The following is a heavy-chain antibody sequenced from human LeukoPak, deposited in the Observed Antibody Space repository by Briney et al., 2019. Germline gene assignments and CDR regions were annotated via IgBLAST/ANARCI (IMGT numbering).Heavy chain of an antibody. CDR3: ARGRCTSCYYYYYYYMDV. V-gene: IGHV1-8*01. CDR2: MNPNSGNT. Sequence: ASVKVSCKASGYTFTSYDINWVRQATGQGLEWMGWMNPNSGNTGYAQKFQGRVTMTRNTSMSTAYMELSSLRSEATAVYYRARGRCTSCYYYYYYYMDVWGKGTTVTVSS. D-gene: IGHD2-2*01. CDR1: GYTFTSYD. J-gene: IGHJ6*03.